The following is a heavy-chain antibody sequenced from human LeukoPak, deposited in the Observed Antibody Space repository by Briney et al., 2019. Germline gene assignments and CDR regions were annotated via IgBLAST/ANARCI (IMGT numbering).Heavy chain of an antibody. CDR1: GYIFSSYG. J-gene: IGHJ5*02. V-gene: IGHV1-18*01. Sequence: ASVKVSCKASGYIFSSYGISWVRQAPGQGLEWMGWISAYNGNTNYAQKLQGRVTMTTDTSTSTAYMELRSLRSDDTAVYYCARGEWRIGAYYYGSGSGWFDPWGQGTLVTVSS. CDR3: ARGEWRIGAYYYGSGSGWFDP. CDR2: ISAYNGNT. D-gene: IGHD3-10*01.